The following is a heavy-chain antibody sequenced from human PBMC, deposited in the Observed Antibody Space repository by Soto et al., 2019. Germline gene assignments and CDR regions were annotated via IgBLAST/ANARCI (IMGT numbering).Heavy chain of an antibody. CDR1: GGTFSSYA. J-gene: IGHJ6*02. Sequence: GASVKVSCKASGGTFSSYAISWVRQAPGQGLEWMGGIIPIFGTANYAQKFQGRVTITADKSTSTAYMELSSLRSEDTAVYYCAREIVVVPAAGTYYYYYGMDAWGQGTTVTVSS. CDR3: AREIVVVPAAGTYYYYYGMDA. V-gene: IGHV1-69*06. CDR2: IIPIFGTA. D-gene: IGHD2-2*01.